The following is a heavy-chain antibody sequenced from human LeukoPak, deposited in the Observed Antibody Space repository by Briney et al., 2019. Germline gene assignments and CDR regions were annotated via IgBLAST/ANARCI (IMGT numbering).Heavy chain of an antibody. CDR2: IKSKTEGGTT. CDR1: GFTFSDAW. D-gene: IGHD3-22*01. Sequence: PGGSLRLSRVGSGFTFSDAWMNWVRQSPGKGLEWVGRIKSKTEGGTTDHAAPVKGRFTISRDDSKTTLYLQMNSLKTEDTAVYYCTTAYYYGNSGYYYWGQGTLVTVSS. J-gene: IGHJ4*02. CDR3: TTAYYYGNSGYYY. V-gene: IGHV3-15*01.